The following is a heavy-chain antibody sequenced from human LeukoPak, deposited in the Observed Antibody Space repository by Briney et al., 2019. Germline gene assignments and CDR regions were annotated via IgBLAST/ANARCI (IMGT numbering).Heavy chain of an antibody. J-gene: IGHJ4*02. V-gene: IGHV4-34*01. CDR3: ALSPGYSGYAYYFDY. CDR2: INHSGST. D-gene: IGHD5-12*01. CDR1: GGSFSGYY. Sequence: PSETLSLTCAVYGGSFSGYYWSWIRQPPGKGLEWIGEINHSGSTNYNPSLKSRVTISVDTSKYQFSLKLSSVTAADTAVYYCALSPGYSGYAYYFDYWGQGTLVTVSS.